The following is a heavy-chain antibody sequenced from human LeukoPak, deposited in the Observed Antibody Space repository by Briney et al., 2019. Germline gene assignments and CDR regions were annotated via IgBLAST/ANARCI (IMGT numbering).Heavy chain of an antibody. CDR3: ARVYCSSTSCYLDY. CDR2: MNPNSGNT. J-gene: IGHJ4*02. Sequence: GASVKVSCKASGYTFTSYDINWARQATGQGLEWMGWMNPNSGNTGYAQKFQGRVTITRNTSISTAYMELSSLRSEDTAVYYCARVYCSSTSCYLDYWGQGTLVTVSS. V-gene: IGHV1-8*03. CDR1: GYTFTSYD. D-gene: IGHD2-2*01.